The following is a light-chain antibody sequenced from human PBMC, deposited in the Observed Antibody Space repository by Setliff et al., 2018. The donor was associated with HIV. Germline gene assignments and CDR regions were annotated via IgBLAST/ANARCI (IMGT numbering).Light chain of an antibody. Sequence: QSALAQPASVSGSPGQSITISCTGTSSDVGGYNYVSWYQQYPGKAPKLIIFSVTYRPSGVSARFSGSKSGNTASLTISGLQPEDEADYYCASHRDTNTLEVFGTGTKVTVL. J-gene: IGLJ1*01. CDR3: ASHRDTNTLEV. CDR2: SVT. V-gene: IGLV2-14*01. CDR1: SSDVGGYNY.